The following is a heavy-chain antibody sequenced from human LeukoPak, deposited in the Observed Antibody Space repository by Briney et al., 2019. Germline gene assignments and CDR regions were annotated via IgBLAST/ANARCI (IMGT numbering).Heavy chain of an antibody. CDR3: ARDDFGMDV. CDR2: IWYDGSNK. V-gene: IGHV3-33*08. CDR1: GFTFSYYT. D-gene: IGHD3/OR15-3a*01. Sequence: GRSLRLSCAASGFTFSYYTMHWVRQAPGKGLEWVAVIWYDGSNKYYADSVRGRFTSSRDNSKNTLYLQMSSLRAEDTAVYYCARDDFGMDVWGQGTTVTVSS. J-gene: IGHJ6*02.